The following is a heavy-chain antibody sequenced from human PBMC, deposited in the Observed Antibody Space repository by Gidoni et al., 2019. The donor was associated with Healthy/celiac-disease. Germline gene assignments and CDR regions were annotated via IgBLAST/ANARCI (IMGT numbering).Heavy chain of an antibody. D-gene: IGHD3-3*01. J-gene: IGHJ5*02. V-gene: IGHV4-39*01. CDR3: ARSIREDFWSGYYLFWFDP. Sequence: QLQLQESGPGLVKPSETLSLTCTVSGGSISSSSYYWDWIRQPPGKGLEWIGSIYYSGSTYYNPSLKSRVTISVDTSKNQFSLKLSSVTAADTAVYYCARSIREDFWSGYYLFWFDPWGQGTLVTVSS. CDR1: GGSISSSSYY. CDR2: IYYSGST.